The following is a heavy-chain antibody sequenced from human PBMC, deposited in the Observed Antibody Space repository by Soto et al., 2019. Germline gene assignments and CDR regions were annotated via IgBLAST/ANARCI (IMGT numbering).Heavy chain of an antibody. V-gene: IGHV4-34*01. D-gene: IGHD5-12*01. J-gene: IGHJ4*02. CDR2: INHSGST. CDR3: ARRRLRFLYFDY. CDR1: GGSFSGYY. Sequence: PSETLSLTCAVYGGSFSGYYWSWIRQPPGKGLEWIGEINHSGSTNYNPSLKSRVTISVDTSKNQFSLKLSSVTAADTAVYYCARRRLRFLYFDYWGQGTLVTVS.